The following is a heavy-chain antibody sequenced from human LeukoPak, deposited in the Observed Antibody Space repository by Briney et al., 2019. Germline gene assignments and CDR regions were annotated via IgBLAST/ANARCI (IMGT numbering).Heavy chain of an antibody. V-gene: IGHV4-59*01. Sequence: PSETLSLTCTVSGGSISSYYWSGVRQPPGKALEGMRDIYYSGSTNYNPSVKSRGTISVDTSKNQFSLRLRSVTAADTAVYYCARVTGYMIEDYFDYWGQGTLVTVSS. CDR2: IYYSGST. D-gene: IGHD3-22*01. CDR1: GGSISSYY. J-gene: IGHJ4*02. CDR3: ARVTGYMIEDYFDY.